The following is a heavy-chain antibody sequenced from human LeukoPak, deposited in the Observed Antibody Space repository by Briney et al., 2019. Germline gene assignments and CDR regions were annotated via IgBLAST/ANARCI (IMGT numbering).Heavy chain of an antibody. CDR1: GGSISSGGYS. J-gene: IGHJ3*02. CDR2: IYHSGST. D-gene: IGHD3-22*01. Sequence: SETLSLTCAVSGGSISSGGYSWSWIRQPPGKGLEWIGYIYHSGSTYYNPSLKSRVTISVDRSKNQFSLKLSSVTAADTAVYYCARGITMTLAAFAIWGQGTMVTVSS. CDR3: ARGITMTLAAFAI. V-gene: IGHV4-30-2*01.